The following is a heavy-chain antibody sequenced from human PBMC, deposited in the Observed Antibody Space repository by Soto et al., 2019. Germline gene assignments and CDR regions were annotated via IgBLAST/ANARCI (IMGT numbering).Heavy chain of an antibody. CDR3: AKDLPQFTYSSGWYPLDY. D-gene: IGHD6-19*01. CDR1: GFTFSSYG. CDR2: ISYDGSNK. Sequence: ESGGGVVQPGRSLRLSCAASGFTFSSYGMHWVRQAPGKGLEWVAVISYDGSNKYYADSVKGRFTISRDNSKNTLYLQMNSLRAEDTAVYYCAKDLPQFTYSSGWYPLDYWGQGTLVTVSS. V-gene: IGHV3-30*18. J-gene: IGHJ4*02.